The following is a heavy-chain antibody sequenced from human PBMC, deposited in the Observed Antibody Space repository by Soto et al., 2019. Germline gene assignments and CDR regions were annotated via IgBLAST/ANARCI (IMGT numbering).Heavy chain of an antibody. Sequence: ASAKLCSKAPGFTLTCRSLWWARQAPGQRLEWMGWINAGNGNTKYSQKFQGRVTITRDTSASTAYMELSSLRSEYTAVYYYASSIEVVTAADYWGQGTPVTVSS. CDR1: GFTLTCRS. CDR2: INAGNGNT. D-gene: IGHD2-21*02. CDR3: ASSIEVVTAADY. V-gene: IGHV1-3*01. J-gene: IGHJ4*02.